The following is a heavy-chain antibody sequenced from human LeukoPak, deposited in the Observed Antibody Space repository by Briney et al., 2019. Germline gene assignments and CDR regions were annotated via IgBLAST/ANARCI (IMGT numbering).Heavy chain of an antibody. CDR3: AKDQRSSGSYYGY. Sequence: GGSLRLSCAASGFTFSSYGMSWVRQAPGKGLEWVSAISGSGGSTYYADSVKGRFTISRDNSKNTLYLQMNSLRAEDTAVYYCAKDQRSSGSYYGYWGQGTLVTVSS. CDR1: GFTFSSYG. J-gene: IGHJ4*02. V-gene: IGHV3-23*01. D-gene: IGHD1-26*01. CDR2: ISGSGGST.